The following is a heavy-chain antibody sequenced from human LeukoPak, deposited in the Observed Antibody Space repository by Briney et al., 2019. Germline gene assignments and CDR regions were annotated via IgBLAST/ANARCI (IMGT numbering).Heavy chain of an antibody. J-gene: IGHJ4*02. V-gene: IGHV4-31*03. CDR3: AREAKGRPRQYYFDY. CDR1: GGSISSGGYY. D-gene: IGHD3-10*01. Sequence: SETLSLTCTVSGGSISSGGYYWSWIRQHPGKGLEWIGYIYYSGSTYYNPSLKSRVTISVDTSKNQFSLKLSSVTVADTAVYYCAREAKGRPRQYYFDYWGQGTLVTVSS. CDR2: IYYSGST.